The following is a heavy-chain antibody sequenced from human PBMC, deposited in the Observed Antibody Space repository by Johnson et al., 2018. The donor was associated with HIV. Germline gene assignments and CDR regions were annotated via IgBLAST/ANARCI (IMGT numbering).Heavy chain of an antibody. CDR2: ISSSGGGT. J-gene: IGHJ3*02. D-gene: IGHD2-8*01. Sequence: VQLVESGGGVVQPGGSLRLSCAVSGLIFSNAWMSWVRQAPGKGLEWVSAISSSGGGTYYADSVKGRFTISRDNSKNTLYLQMNSLRAEDTAVYYCARDNIVLMVGGAFDIWGQGTMVTVSS. CDR1: GLIFSNAW. CDR3: ARDNIVLMVGGAFDI. V-gene: IGHV3-23*04.